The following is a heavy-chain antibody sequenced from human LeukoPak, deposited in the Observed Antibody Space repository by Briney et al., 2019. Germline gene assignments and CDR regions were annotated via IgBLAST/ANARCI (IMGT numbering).Heavy chain of an antibody. CDR1: GFTFSNFW. J-gene: IGHJ4*02. V-gene: IGHV3-74*01. CDR3: ARDIAVAGNYFDY. D-gene: IGHD6-19*01. Sequence: PGGSLRLSCAASGFTFSNFWKHWVRQAPGKGLVWVSRVNSDMRSTDYADSVKGRFTISRDNAKNTLYLQMNSLRAEDTAVYYCARDIAVAGNYFDYWGQGTLVTVSS. CDR2: VNSDMRST.